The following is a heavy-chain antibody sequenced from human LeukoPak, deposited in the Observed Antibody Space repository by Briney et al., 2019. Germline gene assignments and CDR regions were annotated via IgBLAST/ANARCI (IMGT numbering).Heavy chain of an antibody. D-gene: IGHD3-16*02. J-gene: IGHJ4*02. V-gene: IGHV3-7*03. CDR3: ARSPGQDYVWGSYRPYYFDY. Sequence: GGSLRPSCAASGFTFSSYWMNWVRQAPGKGLEWVANIKQDGSDKYYVDSVKGRFIISRDNAKNSLYLQMNSLRAEDTAVYYCARSPGQDYVWGSYRPYYFDYWGQGTLVTVSS. CDR1: GFTFSSYW. CDR2: IKQDGSDK.